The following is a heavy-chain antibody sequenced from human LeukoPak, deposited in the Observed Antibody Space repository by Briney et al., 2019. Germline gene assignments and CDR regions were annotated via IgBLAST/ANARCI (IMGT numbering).Heavy chain of an antibody. CDR3: ARAPGQWAPTGY. Sequence: SETLSLTCAVYGGSFSGYYWSWIRQPPGKGLEWIGEINHSGSTNYNPSLKSRVTISVDTSKNQFSLKLSSVTAADTAVYYCARAPGQWAPTGYWGQGTLVTVSS. V-gene: IGHV4-34*01. D-gene: IGHD1-26*01. J-gene: IGHJ4*02. CDR1: GGSFSGYY. CDR2: INHSGST.